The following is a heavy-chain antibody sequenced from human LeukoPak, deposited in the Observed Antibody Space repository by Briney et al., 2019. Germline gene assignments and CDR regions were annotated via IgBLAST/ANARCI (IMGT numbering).Heavy chain of an antibody. CDR2: ISYDGRNK. V-gene: IGHV3-30*04. CDR1: GFTFSTYA. Sequence: GGSLRLSCAVSGFTFSTYAMHWVRQAPGKGLEWVAFISYDGRNKYYADSVKGRFTISRDNSKNTLFLQMNSLRAEDTAVYYCAKGYYEIHDAFNIWGQGTMVTVSS. CDR3: AKGYYEIHDAFNI. D-gene: IGHD3-9*01. J-gene: IGHJ3*02.